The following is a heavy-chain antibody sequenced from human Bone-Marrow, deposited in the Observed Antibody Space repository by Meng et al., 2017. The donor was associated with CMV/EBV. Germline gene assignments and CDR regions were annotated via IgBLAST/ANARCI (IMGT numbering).Heavy chain of an antibody. CDR1: GGSISSYY. Sequence: SETLFLTCTVSGGSISSYYWSWIRQPPGKGLEWIGEINHSGSTNYNPSLKSRVTISVDTSKNQFSLKLSSVTAADTAVYYCRIVEMATSEDYWGQGTLVTVSS. D-gene: IGHD5-24*01. V-gene: IGHV4-34*03. J-gene: IGHJ4*02. CDR3: RIVEMATSEDY. CDR2: INHSGST.